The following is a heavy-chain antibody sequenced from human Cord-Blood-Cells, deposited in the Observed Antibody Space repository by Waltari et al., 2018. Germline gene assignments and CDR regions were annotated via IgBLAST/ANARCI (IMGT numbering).Heavy chain of an antibody. CDR3: AKDGAEAPFDY. V-gene: IGHV3-30*18. D-gene: IGHD1-26*01. CDR1: GLTFSSQG. CDR2: ISYDGSNN. J-gene: IGHJ4*02. Sequence: QVQLVESGGGVVQPGRSLRLPCPASGLTFSSQGMHLVRQAPGKGLEWVAVISYDGSNNYYADSVQGRFTISRDNSKNTLYLQMNSLRAEDTAVYYCAKDGAEAPFDYWGQGTLVTVSS.